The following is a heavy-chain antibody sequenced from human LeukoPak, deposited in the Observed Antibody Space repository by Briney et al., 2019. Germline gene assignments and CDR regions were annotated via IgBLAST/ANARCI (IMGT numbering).Heavy chain of an antibody. D-gene: IGHD1-26*01. J-gene: IGHJ4*02. CDR1: GYTFTGYY. Sequence: ASVKVSCKASGYTFTGYYMHWVRQAPGQELEWMGWINPNSGGTNYAQKFQGRVTMTRDTSISTAYMELSRLRSDDTAVYYCARAPSDFYSGSFDYWGQGTLVTVSS. CDR3: ARAPSDFYSGSFDY. CDR2: INPNSGGT. V-gene: IGHV1-2*02.